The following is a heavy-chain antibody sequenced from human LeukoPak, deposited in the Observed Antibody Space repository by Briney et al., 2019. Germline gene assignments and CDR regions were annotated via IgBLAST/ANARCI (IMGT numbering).Heavy chain of an antibody. Sequence: GGSLRLSCAASGFTFSSYWMSWVRQAPGKGLEWVANIKQDGSEKYYVDSVKGRFTISRDNVKNSLYLQMNSLRAEDTAVYYCARDRADDYVWGSYRYLDYWGQGTLVTVSS. V-gene: IGHV3-7*01. CDR3: ARDRADDYVWGSYRYLDY. CDR1: GFTFSSYW. CDR2: IKQDGSEK. D-gene: IGHD3-16*02. J-gene: IGHJ4*02.